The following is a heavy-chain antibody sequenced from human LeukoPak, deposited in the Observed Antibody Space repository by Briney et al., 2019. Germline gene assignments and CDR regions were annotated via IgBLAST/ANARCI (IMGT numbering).Heavy chain of an antibody. Sequence: GGSLRLSCVASGFTFPTYSMAWVRQAPGKGLDWVSSINAAGDDMYYADSVKGRFSISRNNLKNTLYLQMHSLRAEDRAIYYCAKGIFGVIHNGIDVWGQGTAVTVSS. CDR3: AKGIFGVIHNGIDV. V-gene: IGHV3-23*01. CDR2: INAAGDDM. J-gene: IGHJ6*02. D-gene: IGHD3-3*01. CDR1: GFTFPTYS.